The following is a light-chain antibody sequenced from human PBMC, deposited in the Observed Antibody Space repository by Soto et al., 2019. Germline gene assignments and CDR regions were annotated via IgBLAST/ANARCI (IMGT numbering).Light chain of an antibody. CDR1: QGISRW. Sequence: DIPMTQSPSSVSASVGDRVTITCRASQGISRWLAWYQQRPGKAPKLLIYAASSLQSGVPSRFSGSGSGSATDFTLTISSLQPEDFATYYCQQTNSFPRTFGQGTKVQIK. CDR3: QQTNSFPRT. J-gene: IGKJ1*01. V-gene: IGKV1-12*01. CDR2: AAS.